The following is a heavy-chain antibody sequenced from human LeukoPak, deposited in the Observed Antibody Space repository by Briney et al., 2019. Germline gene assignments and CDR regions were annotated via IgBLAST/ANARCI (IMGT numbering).Heavy chain of an antibody. J-gene: IGHJ6*02. CDR2: ISYDGSNK. V-gene: IGHV3-30*03. Sequence: PGGSLRLSCAASGFTFSSYGMHWVRQAPGKGLEWVAVISYDGSNKYYADSVNGRFTISRDNSKNTLYLQMNSLRAEDTAVYYCARDGAYYDFWSGGYGMDVWGQGTTVTVSS. CDR3: ARDGAYYDFWSGGYGMDV. D-gene: IGHD3-3*01. CDR1: GFTFSSYG.